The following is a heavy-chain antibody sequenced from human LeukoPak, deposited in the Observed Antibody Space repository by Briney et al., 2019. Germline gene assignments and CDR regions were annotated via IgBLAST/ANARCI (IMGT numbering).Heavy chain of an antibody. J-gene: IGHJ4*02. V-gene: IGHV4-34*01. Sequence: SETLSLTCAVYGGSFSGYYWSWIRQPPGKGLEWIGEINHSGSTNYNPSLKSRVTISVDTSKNQFSLKLSSVTAADTAVYYCARAEWLAPDYWGQGTLVTVSS. CDR3: ARAEWLAPDY. CDR1: GGSFSGYY. CDR2: INHSGST. D-gene: IGHD6-19*01.